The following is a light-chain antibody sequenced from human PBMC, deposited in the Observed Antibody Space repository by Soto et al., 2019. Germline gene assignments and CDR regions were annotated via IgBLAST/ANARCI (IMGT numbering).Light chain of an antibody. V-gene: IGLV2-8*01. J-gene: IGLJ1*01. CDR3: TSYAGTNTPDV. Sequence: QSALTQPPSASGSPGQSVTISCTGTSSDVGGYNYVSWYQQHPGKAPILMIYEVSKRPSGVPDRFSGSKSANTASLTVSGLQDEDVAGYYCTSYAGTNTPDVFGTGTKVTVL. CDR2: EVS. CDR1: SSDVGGYNY.